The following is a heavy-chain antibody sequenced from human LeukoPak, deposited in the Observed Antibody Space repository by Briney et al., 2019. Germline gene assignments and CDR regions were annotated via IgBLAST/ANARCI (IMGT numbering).Heavy chain of an antibody. D-gene: IGHD6-13*01. J-gene: IGHJ4*02. CDR2: IYHSGST. Sequence: KSSETLSLTRAVSGGSISSGGYSWSWIRQPPGKGLEWIGYIYHSGSTYYNPSLKSRVTISVDRSKNQFSLKLSSVTAADTAVYYCARDSSSSWYYFDYWGQGTLVTVSS. CDR1: GGSISSGGYS. V-gene: IGHV4-30-2*01. CDR3: ARDSSSSWYYFDY.